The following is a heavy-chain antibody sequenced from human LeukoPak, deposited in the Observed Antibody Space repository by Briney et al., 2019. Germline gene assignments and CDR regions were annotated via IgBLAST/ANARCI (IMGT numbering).Heavy chain of an antibody. V-gene: IGHV4-34*01. CDR1: GGSISSYY. Sequence: SETLSLTCTVSGGSISSYYWSWIRQPPGKGLEWIGEINHSGSTNYNPSLKSRVTISVDTSKNQFSLKLSSVTAADTAVYYCARLKKGTPNYYYYYYMDVWGKGTTVTVSS. CDR3: ARLKKGTPNYYYYYYMDV. CDR2: INHSGST. J-gene: IGHJ6*03.